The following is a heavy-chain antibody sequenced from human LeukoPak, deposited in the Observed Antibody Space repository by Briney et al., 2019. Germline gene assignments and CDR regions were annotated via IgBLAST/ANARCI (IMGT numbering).Heavy chain of an antibody. CDR1: GGSISSYY. CDR2: IYYSGST. CDR3: ARVVRDLYAPYGMDV. V-gene: IGHV4-59*01. J-gene: IGHJ6*02. D-gene: IGHD2/OR15-2a*01. Sequence: PSETLSLTCTVSGGSISSYYWSWIRQPPGKGLEWIGYIYYSGSTNYNPSLKSRVTISVDTSKNQFSLKLSSVTAADTAVYYCARVVRDLYAPYGMDVWGQGITVTVSS.